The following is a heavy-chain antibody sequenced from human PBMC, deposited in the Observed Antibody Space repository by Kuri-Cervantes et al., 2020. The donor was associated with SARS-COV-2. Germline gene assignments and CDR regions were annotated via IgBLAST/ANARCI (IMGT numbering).Heavy chain of an antibody. V-gene: IGHV3-33*08. J-gene: IGHJ3*02. Sequence: GGSLRLSCAASGFTFSSYGMHWVRQAPGKGLEWVAVIWYDGSNKYYADSVKGRFTISRDNSKNTLYLQMNSLRAEDTAVYYCASSEVLLGDDAFDIWGQGTMVIVSS. D-gene: IGHD3-10*01. CDR1: GFTFSSYG. CDR2: IWYDGSNK. CDR3: ASSEVLLGDDAFDI.